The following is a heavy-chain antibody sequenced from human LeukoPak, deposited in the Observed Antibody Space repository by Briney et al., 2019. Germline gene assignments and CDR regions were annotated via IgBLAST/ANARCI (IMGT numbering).Heavy chain of an antibody. CDR3: ARDRRGYCSGGGCFDDAFDI. Sequence: SETLSLTCAVSGGSISSTNYYWGWIRQPPGTGLEWIATIYYSGSTYYNPSLKSRVTISIDTSKNQFSLKLSSVTAADTAVYYCARDRRGYCSGGGCFDDAFDIWGQGTMVTVSS. D-gene: IGHD2-15*01. J-gene: IGHJ3*02. V-gene: IGHV4-39*07. CDR2: IYYSGST. CDR1: GGSISSTNYY.